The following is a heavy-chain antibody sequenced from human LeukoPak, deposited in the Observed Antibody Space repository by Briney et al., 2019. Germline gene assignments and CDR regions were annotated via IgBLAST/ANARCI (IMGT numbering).Heavy chain of an antibody. CDR3: AREGTRDSSGYYPNYYYYYMDV. D-gene: IGHD3-22*01. V-gene: IGHV1-2*02. J-gene: IGHJ6*03. Sequence: ASVKVSCKASGYTFTGYYMHWVRQAPGQGLEWMGWINPNSGGTNYAQKFQGRVTMTRDTSISTAYMELSRLRSDDTAVYYCAREGTRDSSGYYPNYYYYYMDVWGKGTTVTVSS. CDR1: GYTFTGYY. CDR2: INPNSGGT.